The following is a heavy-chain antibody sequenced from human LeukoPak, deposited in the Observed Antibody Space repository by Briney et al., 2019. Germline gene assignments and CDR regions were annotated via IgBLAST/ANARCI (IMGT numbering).Heavy chain of an antibody. Sequence: SETLSLTCTVSGGSISSSSYYWGWIRQPPGKGLEWIGSIYYSGSTYYNPSLKSRVTISVDTSKNQFSLKLSSVTAADTAVYYCARLIAYGSGWYAAYYFDYWGQGTLVTVSS. CDR2: IYYSGST. V-gene: IGHV4-39*01. CDR3: ARLIAYGSGWYAAYYFDY. J-gene: IGHJ4*02. CDR1: GGSISSSSYY. D-gene: IGHD6-19*01.